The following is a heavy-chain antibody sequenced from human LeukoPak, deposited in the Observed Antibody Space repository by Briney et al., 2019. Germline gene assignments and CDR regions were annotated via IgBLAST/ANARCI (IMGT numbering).Heavy chain of an antibody. D-gene: IGHD6-19*01. CDR2: IIPIFGTA. J-gene: IGHJ6*02. Sequence: SVKVSCKASGGTFSSYAISWVRQAPGQGLEWMGGIIPIFGTANYAQKFQGRVTITADESTSTAYMELSSLRSEDTAVYYCARTMHSSGSYYYYYGMDVWGQGTTVTVSS. V-gene: IGHV1-69*13. CDR1: GGTFSSYA. CDR3: ARTMHSSGSYYYYYGMDV.